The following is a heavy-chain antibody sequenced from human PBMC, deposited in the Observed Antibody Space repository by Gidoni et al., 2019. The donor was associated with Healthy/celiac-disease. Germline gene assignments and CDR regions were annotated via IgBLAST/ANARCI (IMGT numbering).Heavy chain of an antibody. CDR1: GGSISSSSYY. Sequence: QLQLQESGPGLVKPSETLSLTCTVSGGSISSSSYYWGWIRQPPGKGLEWIGSIYYSGSTYYNPSLKSRVTISVDTSKNQFSLKLSSVTAADTAVYYCARTAYSSGWNHPHIDYWGQGTLVTVSS. D-gene: IGHD6-19*01. CDR3: ARTAYSSGWNHPHIDY. CDR2: IYYSGST. J-gene: IGHJ4*02. V-gene: IGHV4-39*01.